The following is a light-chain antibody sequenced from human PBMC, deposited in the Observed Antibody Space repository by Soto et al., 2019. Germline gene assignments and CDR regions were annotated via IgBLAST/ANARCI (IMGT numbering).Light chain of an antibody. CDR1: SSDVGGYNF. V-gene: IGLV2-14*03. Sequence: QSVLTQPASVSGSPGQSITISCTGTSSDVGGYNFVSWYQQHPGKVPKLIISDVSNRPSGVSNRFSGFKSANTASLTISGLQPEDEADYYCASYASSSTLVFGTGTKVTVL. CDR2: DVS. J-gene: IGLJ1*01. CDR3: ASYASSSTLV.